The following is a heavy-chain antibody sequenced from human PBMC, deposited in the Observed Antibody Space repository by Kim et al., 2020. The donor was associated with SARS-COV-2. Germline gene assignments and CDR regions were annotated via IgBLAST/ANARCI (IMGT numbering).Heavy chain of an antibody. D-gene: IGHD2-21*02. J-gene: IGHJ4*02. CDR2: INTNGGRT. CDR3: VKQMDC. CDR1: GFTFSDEI. Sequence: GGSLRLSCAASGFTFSDEIMHWGRQAPGKGLEYVSGINTNGGRTYYADSVKGRFTISRDNSKNTLYLQMSSLRPDDTAVYYCVKQMDCWGQGTQVAVSS. V-gene: IGHV3-64D*06.